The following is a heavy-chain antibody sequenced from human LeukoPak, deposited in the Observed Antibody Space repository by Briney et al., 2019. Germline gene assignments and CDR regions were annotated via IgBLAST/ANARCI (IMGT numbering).Heavy chain of an antibody. D-gene: IGHD3-22*01. Sequence: GASVKVSCKASGYTFTSYGISWVRQAPGQGLEWMGWISAYNGNTNYAQKFQGRVTITADESTSTAYMELSSLRSEDTAVYYCARAVYYDSSGFGNLDYWGQGTLVTVSS. CDR3: ARAVYYDSSGFGNLDY. J-gene: IGHJ4*02. CDR2: ISAYNGNT. V-gene: IGHV1-18*01. CDR1: GYTFTSYG.